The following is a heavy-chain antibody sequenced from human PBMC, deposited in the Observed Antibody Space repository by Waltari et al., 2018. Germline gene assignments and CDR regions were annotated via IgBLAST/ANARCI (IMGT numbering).Heavy chain of an antibody. CDR1: GGTFSSYA. V-gene: IGHV1-69*01. CDR2: IIPSFGTA. D-gene: IGHD3-22*01. J-gene: IGHJ4*02. Sequence: QVQLVQSGAEVKKPGSSVKVSCKASGGTFSSYAISWVRQAPGQGLEWMGGIIPSFGTANYAQKFQGRVTITADESTSTASMELSSLRSEDTAVYYCASPIYYYDSSGYYYYFDYWGQGTLVTVSS. CDR3: ASPIYYYDSSGYYYYFDY.